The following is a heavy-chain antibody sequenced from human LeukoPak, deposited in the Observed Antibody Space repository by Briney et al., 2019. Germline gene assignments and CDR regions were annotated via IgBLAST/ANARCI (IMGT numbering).Heavy chain of an antibody. V-gene: IGHV4-39*01. CDR3: ATTPRTRQVKEFDY. CDR2: INYSGST. J-gene: IGHJ4*02. CDR1: GGSISTNNYN. Sequence: PSETLSLTCTVSGGSISTNNYNWGWIRQPPGKGLEWIGSINYSGSTNYNPSLKSRVTMSVDASKNQFTLKLSSVTAADTAVYYCATTPRTRQVKEFDYWGQGTPVTVSS. D-gene: IGHD3/OR15-3a*01.